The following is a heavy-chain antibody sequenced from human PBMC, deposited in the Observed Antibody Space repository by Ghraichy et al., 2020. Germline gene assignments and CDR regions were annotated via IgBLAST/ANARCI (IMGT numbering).Heavy chain of an antibody. J-gene: IGHJ6*02. Sequence: GESPNISCAASGFSFSNYGMHWVRQAPGKGLEWVAVIWNDGSNKYYADSVKGRFTISRDNSKKTLYLQVNSLRAEDTAVYYCARGDRYYDFWSGSYYFYGMDVWGQGTTVTVSS. CDR1: GFSFSNYG. D-gene: IGHD3-3*01. V-gene: IGHV3-33*01. CDR2: IWNDGSNK. CDR3: ARGDRYYDFWSGSYYFYGMDV.